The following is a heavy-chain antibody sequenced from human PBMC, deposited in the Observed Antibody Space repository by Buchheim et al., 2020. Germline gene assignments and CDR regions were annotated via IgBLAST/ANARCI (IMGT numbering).Heavy chain of an antibody. D-gene: IGHD3-22*01. Sequence: EVQLVESGGGLVQPGGSLRLSCAASGFTFSSYSMNWVRQAPGKGLEWVSYISSSSSTIYYADSVKGRFTISSYNAKNSLYLQMNSLRAEDTAVYYCASFDSSPEPYNWFDPWGQGTL. J-gene: IGHJ5*02. CDR2: ISSSSSTI. V-gene: IGHV3-48*01. CDR3: ASFDSSPEPYNWFDP. CDR1: GFTFSSYS.